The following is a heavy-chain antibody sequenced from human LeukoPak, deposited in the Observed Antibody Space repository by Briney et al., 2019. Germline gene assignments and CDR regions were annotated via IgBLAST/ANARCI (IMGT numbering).Heavy chain of an antibody. CDR3: ARDRRICSSTSCPTYYYYYYIDV. J-gene: IGHJ6*03. CDR2: IYTSGST. D-gene: IGHD2-2*01. V-gene: IGHV4-61*02. Sequence: SETLSLTCTVSGGSISSGSYYWRWLRQPAGKGLEWIGRIYTSGSTNYNPSLKSRVTISVDTSKNQFSLKLSSVTAADTAVYYCARDRRICSSTSCPTYYYYYYIDVWGKGTTVTVSS. CDR1: GGSISSGSYY.